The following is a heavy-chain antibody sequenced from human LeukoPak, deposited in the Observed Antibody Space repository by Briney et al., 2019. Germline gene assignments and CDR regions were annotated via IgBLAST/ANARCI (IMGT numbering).Heavy chain of an antibody. CDR1: GFXFRNYA. CDR2: VSSSGGGT. V-gene: IGHV3-23*01. D-gene: IGHD3-22*01. CDR3: AKEFDSSGFFDC. Sequence: GGSLRLSCAASGFXFRNYAISWVRQAPGKGLEWVSAVSSSGGGTYFAASVKGRFTISRDNSKNTLYLQMNSLRAEDTAVYYCAKEFDSSGFFDCWGQGTLVTVSS. J-gene: IGHJ4*02.